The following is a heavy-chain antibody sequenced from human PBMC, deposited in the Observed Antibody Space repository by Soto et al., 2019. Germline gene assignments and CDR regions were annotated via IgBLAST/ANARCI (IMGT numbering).Heavy chain of an antibody. CDR2: ISGSGGST. CDR1: GFTFSSYA. Sequence: GGSLRLSCAASGFTFSSYAMSWVRQAPGKGLEWVSAISGSGGSTYYADSVKGRFTISRDNSKNTLYLQMNSLRAEDTAVYYCARRSTLSYHGLDVWXQGTTVTVSS. V-gene: IGHV3-23*01. CDR3: ARRSTLSYHGLDV. D-gene: IGHD3-16*01. J-gene: IGHJ6*02.